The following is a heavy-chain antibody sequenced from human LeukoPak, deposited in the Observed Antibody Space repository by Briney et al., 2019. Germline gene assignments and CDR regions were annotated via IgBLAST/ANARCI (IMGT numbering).Heavy chain of an antibody. CDR3: ARFGVGRPFDY. CDR1: GFTFSSYA. Sequence: PVGSLRLSCAASGFTFSSYAMHWVRQAPGKGLEYVSAISSNGGSTYYANSVKGRFTISRDNSKNTLYLQMGSLRAEDMAVYYCARFGVGRPFDYWGQGTLVTVSS. J-gene: IGHJ4*02. CDR2: ISSNGGST. D-gene: IGHD3-10*01. V-gene: IGHV3-64*01.